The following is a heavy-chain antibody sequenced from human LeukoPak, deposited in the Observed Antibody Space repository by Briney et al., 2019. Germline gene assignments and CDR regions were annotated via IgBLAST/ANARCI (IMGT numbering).Heavy chain of an antibody. CDR3: ARSPGYSGYDHNWFDP. J-gene: IGHJ5*02. D-gene: IGHD5-12*01. CDR1: GGTFISYA. V-gene: IGHV1-69*06. CDR2: IIPIFGTA. Sequence: ASVKVSCKTSGGTFISYAISWVRQAPGQGVEWMGGIIPIFGTANYAQKFQGRVTITADKSTSTAYMELSRLRSEDTAVYYCARSPGYSGYDHNWFDPWGQGTLVTVSS.